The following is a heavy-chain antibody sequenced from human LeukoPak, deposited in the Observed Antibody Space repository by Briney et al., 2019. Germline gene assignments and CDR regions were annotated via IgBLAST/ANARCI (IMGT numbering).Heavy chain of an antibody. D-gene: IGHD3-22*01. CDR1: GFTFSSYW. Sequence: GGSLRLSCAASGFTFSSYWMHWVRQAPGKGLVWVSRINSDGSSTSYADSVKGRFTISRDNSKNTLYLQMNSLRAEDTAVYYCAKSTYYDSSFFDYWGQGTLVTVSS. CDR3: AKSTYYDSSFFDY. CDR2: INSDGSST. J-gene: IGHJ4*02. V-gene: IGHV3-74*01.